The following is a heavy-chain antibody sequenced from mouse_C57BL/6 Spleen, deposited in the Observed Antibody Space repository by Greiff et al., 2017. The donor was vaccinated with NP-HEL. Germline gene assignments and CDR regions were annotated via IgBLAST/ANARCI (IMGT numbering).Heavy chain of an antibody. J-gene: IGHJ4*01. CDR3: APITTVVAYAMDY. CDR2: IYPGDGDT. Sequence: QVQLKQSGPELVKPGASVKISCKASGYAFSSSWMNWVKQRPGKGLEWIGRIYPGDGDTNYNGKFKGKATLTADKSSSTAYMQLSSLTSEDSAVYFCAPITTVVAYAMDYWGQGTSVTVSS. V-gene: IGHV1-82*01. D-gene: IGHD1-1*01. CDR1: GYAFSSSW.